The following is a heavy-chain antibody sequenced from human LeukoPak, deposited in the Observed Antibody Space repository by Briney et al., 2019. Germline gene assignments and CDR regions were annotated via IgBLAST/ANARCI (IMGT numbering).Heavy chain of an antibody. CDR3: AHRRDSRTRSSWYVFHYRRQNWFDP. CDR2: IYWDDDK. CDR1: GFSLSTSGVG. V-gene: IGHV2-5*02. Sequence: SGPTLVNPTQTPTLTCTFSGFSLSTSGVGVGWIRQPPGKALEWLALIYWDDDKRYSPSLKSRLTITKDTSKNQVVLTMTNMDPVDTATYYCAHRRDSRTRSSWYVFHYRRQNWFDPWGQGTLVTVSS. D-gene: IGHD6-13*01. J-gene: IGHJ5*02.